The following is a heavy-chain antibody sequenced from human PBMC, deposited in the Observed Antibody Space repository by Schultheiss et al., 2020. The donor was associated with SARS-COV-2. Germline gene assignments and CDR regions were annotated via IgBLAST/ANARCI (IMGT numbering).Heavy chain of an antibody. D-gene: IGHD2-15*01. CDR2: IYYSGST. CDR3: ARGSRTVVVVAATDFDY. Sequence: SETLSLTCTVSGGSISSSSYYWGWIRQPPGKGLEWIGSIYYSGSTYYNPSLKSRVTISVDTSKNQFSLKLSSVTAADTAVYYCARGSRTVVVVAATDFDYWGQGTLVTVSS. CDR1: GGSISSSSYY. V-gene: IGHV4-39*01. J-gene: IGHJ4*01.